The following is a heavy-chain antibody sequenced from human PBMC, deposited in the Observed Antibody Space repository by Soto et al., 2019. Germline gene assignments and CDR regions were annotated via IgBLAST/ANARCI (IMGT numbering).Heavy chain of an antibody. CDR2: ISPYTGNT. V-gene: IGHV1-18*01. J-gene: IGHJ6*02. CDR3: VMVDNYVTPTPQDV. D-gene: IGHD3-16*01. CDR1: GYIFVNYG. Sequence: QVQLVQSGDELKKPGASVKVSCKASGYIFVNYGFAWVRQAPGQGLEWMGWISPYTGNTHSATKVQGRLTMTTDTSTSTAYMDLGSLTSDDTAVYYCVMVDNYVTPTPQDVWGQGTTVTVSS.